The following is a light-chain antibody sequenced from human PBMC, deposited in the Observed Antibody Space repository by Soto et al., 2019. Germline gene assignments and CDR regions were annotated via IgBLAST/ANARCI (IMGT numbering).Light chain of an antibody. V-gene: IGKV3-11*01. Sequence: EIVLTQSPATLSLSPGERATLSRRASQSVSSYLAWYQQKPGQAPRLLIYDASNRATGIPARFSGSGSGTDFTLTISSLESEDFVVYYCQQRSNRLTFGGGTKVDIK. J-gene: IGKJ4*01. CDR3: QQRSNRLT. CDR2: DAS. CDR1: QSVSSY.